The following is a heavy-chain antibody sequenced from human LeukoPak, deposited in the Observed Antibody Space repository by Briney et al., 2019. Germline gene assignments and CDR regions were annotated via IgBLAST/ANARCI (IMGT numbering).Heavy chain of an antibody. CDR3: AGGYSYGYDPLVYFDY. Sequence: ASVKVSCKTSGFSFTSYAISWVRQAPGQGLEWMGWIIPYNGNTNYAQKLQGRVTMTTDTSTSTAYMELRSLTSDDTAVYYCAGGYSYGYDPLVYFDYWGQGTLVTVSS. J-gene: IGHJ4*02. D-gene: IGHD5-18*01. CDR2: IIPYNGNT. V-gene: IGHV1-18*01. CDR1: GFSFTSYA.